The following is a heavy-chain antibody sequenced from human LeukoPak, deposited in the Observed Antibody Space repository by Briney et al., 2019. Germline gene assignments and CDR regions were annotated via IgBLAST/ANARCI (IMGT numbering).Heavy chain of an antibody. CDR1: GFTFSSYW. CDR3: ARDTNSGWYAQYYFDY. Sequence: GGSLRLSCAASGFTFSSYWMSWVRQAPGKGLEWVANIKQDGSEKYYVDSVKGRFTISRDNAKNSLYLQMNSLRAEDTAVYYCARDTNSGWYAQYYFDYWGQGTLVTVSS. J-gene: IGHJ4*02. D-gene: IGHD6-19*01. V-gene: IGHV3-7*05. CDR2: IKQDGSEK.